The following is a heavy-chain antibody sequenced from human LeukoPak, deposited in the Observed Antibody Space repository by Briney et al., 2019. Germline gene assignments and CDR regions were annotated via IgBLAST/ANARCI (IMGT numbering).Heavy chain of an antibody. CDR2: ISSSSSYT. V-gene: IGHV3-21*01. CDR1: GFTFSSYS. D-gene: IGHD5-18*01. J-gene: IGHJ4*02. CDR3: ARDHVGYSSDY. Sequence: PGGSLRLSCAASGFTFSSYSMNWVRQAPGKGLEWVSSISSSSSYTNYADSVKGRFTISRDNAKNSLYLQMNSLRAEDTAVYYCARDHVGYSSDYWGQGTLVTVSS.